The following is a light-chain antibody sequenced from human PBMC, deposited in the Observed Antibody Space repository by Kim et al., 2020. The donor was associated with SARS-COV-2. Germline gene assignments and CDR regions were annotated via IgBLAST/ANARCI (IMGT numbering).Light chain of an antibody. J-gene: IGKJ4*01. CDR2: DAS. CDR3: QQRGNWPLT. Sequence: EIVLTQSPATLSLSPGERATLSCRASQSVSSYLAWYQQKPGQAPRLLIYDASNRATGIPARISGSGSGTDFTLTIGSLEPEDFAVYYCQQRGNWPLTFGGGTKVDIK. V-gene: IGKV3-11*01. CDR1: QSVSSY.